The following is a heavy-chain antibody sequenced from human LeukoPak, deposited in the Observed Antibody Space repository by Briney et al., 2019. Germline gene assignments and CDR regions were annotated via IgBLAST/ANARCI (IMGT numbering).Heavy chain of an antibody. CDR3: ARHYYFDY. CDR1: GYSFTTYY. Sequence: GESLKISCKGSGYSFTTYYIAWVRQLPGKGLEWMGFISPGDSDARCSPSFEGQVTISADKSINTAYLQWSSLKPSDTAMYYCARHYYFDYWGQGTLVTVPS. V-gene: IGHV5-51*01. CDR2: ISPGDSDA. J-gene: IGHJ4*02.